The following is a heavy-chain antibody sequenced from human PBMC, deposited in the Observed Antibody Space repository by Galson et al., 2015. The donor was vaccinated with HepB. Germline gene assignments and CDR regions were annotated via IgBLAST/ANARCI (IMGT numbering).Heavy chain of an antibody. D-gene: IGHD3-10*01. CDR2: INQDGSSK. CDR3: AGRLSLVRGIITKPDYYYGMDV. J-gene: IGHJ6*02. Sequence: SLRLSCAASGFTFSSYWMNWVRQAPGKGLEWVAHINQDGSSKYYVDSVKGRFTISRDNAKDSVYLQLDSLRAEDQAVYYWAGRLSLVRGIITKPDYYYGMDVWGQGTTVTVAS. V-gene: IGHV3-7*03. CDR1: GFTFSSYW.